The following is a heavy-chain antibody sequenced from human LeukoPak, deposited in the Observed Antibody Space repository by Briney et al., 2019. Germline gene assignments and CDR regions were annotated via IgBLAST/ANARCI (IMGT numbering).Heavy chain of an antibody. V-gene: IGHV4-39*07. J-gene: IGHJ4*02. Sequence: SETLSLTCTVSGGSIGSSSYYWGWIRQPPGKGLEWIGSIYYSGSTYYNPSLKSRVTISVDTSKNQFSLKLSSVTAADTAVYYCARRNLPTVVKRNGYYFDYWGQGTLVTVSS. CDR3: ARRNLPTVVKRNGYYFDY. CDR1: GGSIGSSSYY. CDR2: IYYSGST. D-gene: IGHD4-23*01.